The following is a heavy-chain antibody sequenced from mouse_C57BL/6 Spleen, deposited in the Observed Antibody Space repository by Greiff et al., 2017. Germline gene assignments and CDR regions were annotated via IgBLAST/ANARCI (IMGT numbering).Heavy chain of an antibody. Sequence: QVQLQQPGAELVMPGASVKLSCKASGYTFTSYWMHWVKQRPGQGLEWIGEIDPSDSYTNYNQKFKGKSTLTVAKSSSTAYLQLRSLTSKDSAVYYCARLLGYFDVWGTGTTVTVSS. CDR2: IDPSDSYT. V-gene: IGHV1-69*01. CDR1: GYTFTSYW. D-gene: IGHD1-1*01. CDR3: ARLLGYFDV. J-gene: IGHJ1*03.